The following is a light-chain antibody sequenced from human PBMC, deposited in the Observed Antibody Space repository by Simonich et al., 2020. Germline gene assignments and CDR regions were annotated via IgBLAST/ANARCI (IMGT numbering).Light chain of an antibody. J-gene: IGLJ3*02. CDR3: CSYAGSSTLV. V-gene: IGLV2-23*01. CDR2: EGR. Sequence: QSALTQPASVSGSPGQSITLSCTGTSSDVGSYNLVSWYQQHPGKAPKLMIYEGRKRPSGVANRFSGAKSGNTASPTISGLQAEDEADYYCCSYAGSSTLVFGGGTKLTVL. CDR1: SSDVGSYNL.